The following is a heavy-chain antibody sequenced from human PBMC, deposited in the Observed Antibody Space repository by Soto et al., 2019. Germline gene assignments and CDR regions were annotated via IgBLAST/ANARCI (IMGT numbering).Heavy chain of an antibody. V-gene: IGHV4-4*02. CDR3: AKGIAAAGLGYYYMDV. J-gene: IGHJ6*03. CDR2: IYHSGST. D-gene: IGHD6-13*01. Sequence: SETLSLTCAVSSGSISSSNWWSWVRQPPGKGLEWIGEIYHSGSTNYNPSLKSRVTISVDKSKNQFSLKLSSVTAADTALYYCAKGIAAAGLGYYYMDVWGKGTTVTVSS. CDR1: SGSISSSNW.